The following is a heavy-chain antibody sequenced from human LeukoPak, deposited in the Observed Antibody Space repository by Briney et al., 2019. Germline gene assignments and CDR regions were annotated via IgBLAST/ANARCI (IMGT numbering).Heavy chain of an antibody. CDR3: ARDAGYCSGGGCVPRYYYYYYYMDV. Sequence: GASVKVSCKASGGTFSSYAISWVRQAPGQGLEWMGGIIPIFGTANYAQKFQGRVTITADESTSTAYMELSSLRSEDTAVYYCARDAGYCSGGGCVPRYYYYYYYMDVWGKGTTVTVSS. J-gene: IGHJ6*03. V-gene: IGHV1-69*13. D-gene: IGHD2-15*01. CDR1: GGTFSSYA. CDR2: IIPIFGTA.